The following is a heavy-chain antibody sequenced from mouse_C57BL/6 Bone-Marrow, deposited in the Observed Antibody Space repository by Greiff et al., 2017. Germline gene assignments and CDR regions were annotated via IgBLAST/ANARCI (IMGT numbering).Heavy chain of an antibody. Sequence: QVQLQQSGPGLVQPSQSLSITCTVSGFSLTSYGVHWVRQSPGKGLEWLGVIWRGGSTDYNAAFMSRLSITKDNSKSQVFFKMNSLQADDTAIYYCAKHPNDYGSSYWYFDVWGTGTTVTVSS. CDR3: AKHPNDYGSSYWYFDV. J-gene: IGHJ1*03. D-gene: IGHD1-1*01. CDR1: GFSLTSYG. V-gene: IGHV2-5*01. CDR2: IWRGGST.